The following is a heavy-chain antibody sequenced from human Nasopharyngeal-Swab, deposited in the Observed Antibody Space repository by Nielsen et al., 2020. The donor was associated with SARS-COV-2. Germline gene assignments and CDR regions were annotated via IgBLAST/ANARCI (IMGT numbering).Heavy chain of an antibody. CDR1: GFTFGDYA. CDR3: AKDIKARLGDSGVGAFDI. D-gene: IGHD3-3*01. V-gene: IGHV3-43*02. CDR2: ISRDSNII. J-gene: IGHJ3*02. Sequence: GGSLRLSCTASGFTFGDYAMHWIRQAPGKGMEWVSLISRDSNIIYYADSVKGRFTISRANAKNSLYMQMNSLRAEDTALYYCAKDIKARLGDSGVGAFDIWGQGTMVTVSS.